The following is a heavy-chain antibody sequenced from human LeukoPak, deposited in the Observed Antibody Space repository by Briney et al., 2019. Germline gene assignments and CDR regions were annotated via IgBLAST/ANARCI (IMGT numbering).Heavy chain of an antibody. Sequence: KPSETLSLTCTVSAGSISSYYWNWIRQPPGKGLEWIGYIYYSGITNYNPALKSRGTISVGTSKSQFSLTLTSVTAADTAVYYCARFRPVNWFDPWGQGTLVTVSS. J-gene: IGHJ5*02. CDR1: AGSISSYY. V-gene: IGHV4-59*12. CDR2: IYYSGIT. CDR3: ARFRPVNWFDP.